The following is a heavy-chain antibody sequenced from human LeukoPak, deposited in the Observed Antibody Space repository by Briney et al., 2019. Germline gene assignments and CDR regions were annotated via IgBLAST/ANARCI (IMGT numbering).Heavy chain of an antibody. Sequence: SETLSLTCAVYGGSFSGYYWSWIRQPPGKGLEWIGEINHSGSTNYNPSRKSRGTISVDTSKNQFSLKLSSVTAADTAVYYCASPRGIAAAGRFDRWGQGILVTVCS. CDR1: GGSFSGYY. CDR2: INHSGST. V-gene: IGHV4-34*01. J-gene: IGHJ5*02. CDR3: ASPRGIAAAGRFDR. D-gene: IGHD6-13*01.